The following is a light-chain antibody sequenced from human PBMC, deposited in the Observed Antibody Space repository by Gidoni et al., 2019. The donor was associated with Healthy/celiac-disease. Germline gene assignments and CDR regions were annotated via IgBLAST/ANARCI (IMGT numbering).Light chain of an antibody. CDR1: TGAVTSGHY. CDR2: DTS. V-gene: IGLV7-46*01. CDR3: LLSYRGARPV. J-gene: IGLJ7*01. Sequence: QAVGTQEPSLTVSPGGTVTLTCGSSTGAVTSGHYPYWFQQKPGQAPRTLIYDTSNKHSWTPARFSGSLLGGKAALTLSGAQPEDEAEYYCLLSYRGARPVFGGGTQLTVL.